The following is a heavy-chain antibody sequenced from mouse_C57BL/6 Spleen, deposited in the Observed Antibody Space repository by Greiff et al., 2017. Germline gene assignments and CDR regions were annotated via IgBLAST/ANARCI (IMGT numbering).Heavy chain of an antibody. CDR2: IDPETGGT. Sequence: VQLQQSGAELVRPGASVTLSCKASGYTFTDYEMHWVKQTPVHGLEWIGAIDPETGGTAYNQKFKGKAILTADKSSSTAYMELRSLTSEDSAVYYCTRRGNYGSSLLDYWGQGTTLTVSS. CDR1: GYTFTDYE. D-gene: IGHD1-1*01. J-gene: IGHJ2*01. CDR3: TRRGNYGSSLLDY. V-gene: IGHV1-15*01.